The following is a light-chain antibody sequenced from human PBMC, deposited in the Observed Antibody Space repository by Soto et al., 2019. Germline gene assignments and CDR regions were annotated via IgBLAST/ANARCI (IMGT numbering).Light chain of an antibody. CDR3: MQGTHWPIT. J-gene: IGKJ5*01. Sequence: DIVMTQSPLSLPVTLGQPASISCTSSQSLVLTDGNTYFSWFQQRPGRSPRRXIYKVSNRDSGVPARFSGSGSGTDFALKISRVEAEDVGVYYCMQGTHWPITFGQGTRLEIK. CDR1: QSLVLTDGNTY. CDR2: KVS. V-gene: IGKV2-30*02.